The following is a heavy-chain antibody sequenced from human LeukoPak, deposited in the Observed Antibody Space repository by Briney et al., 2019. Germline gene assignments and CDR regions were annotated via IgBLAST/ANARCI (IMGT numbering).Heavy chain of an antibody. D-gene: IGHD1-26*01. CDR3: ARVRWSVGATNSNLYYFDY. CDR2: INHSGST. CDR1: GGSFSGYY. J-gene: IGHJ4*02. V-gene: IGHV4-34*01. Sequence: SETLSLTCAVYGGSFSGYYWSWIRQPPGKGLEWIGEINHSGSTNYNPSLKSRVTISVDTSKNQFSLKLNSVTAADTAVYYCARVRWSVGATNSNLYYFDYWGQGTLVTVSS.